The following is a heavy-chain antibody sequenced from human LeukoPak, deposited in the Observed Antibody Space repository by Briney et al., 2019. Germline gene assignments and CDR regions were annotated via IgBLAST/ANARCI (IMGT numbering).Heavy chain of an antibody. V-gene: IGHV1-2*02. CDR2: MNPNSGGT. Sequence: ASVKVSCKASGYTFTGYYMHWVRQAPGQGLEWMGWMNPNSGGTNYAQKFQGRVTMSRDTSISTAYMELSRLRSDDTAVYYCARDSQELSGASDAFDIWGQGTMVTVSS. CDR1: GYTFTGYY. D-gene: IGHD1-26*01. J-gene: IGHJ3*02. CDR3: ARDSQELSGASDAFDI.